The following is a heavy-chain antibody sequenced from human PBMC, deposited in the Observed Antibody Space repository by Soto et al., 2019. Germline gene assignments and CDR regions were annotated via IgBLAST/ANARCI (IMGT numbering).Heavy chain of an antibody. J-gene: IGHJ4*02. CDR2: IIPIFGTA. CDR3: ASRSGYSGYDLDY. Sequence: SVKVSCKASGGTFSSYAISWVRQAPGQGLEWMGGIIPIFGTANYAQKFQGRVTITADESTSTAYMELSSLRSEDTAVYYCASRSGYSGYDLDYWGQGTLVTVSS. V-gene: IGHV1-69*13. D-gene: IGHD5-12*01. CDR1: GGTFSSYA.